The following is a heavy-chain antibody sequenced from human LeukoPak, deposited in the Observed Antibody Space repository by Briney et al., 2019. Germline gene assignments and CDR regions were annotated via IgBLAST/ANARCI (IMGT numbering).Heavy chain of an antibody. Sequence: PSETLSLTCAVYGGSFRDYYWTWIRQPRGKGLEWIGEINHSGSTNYNPSLKSRVTISVDTSKNQFSLNVSSVTAAGTAVYYCARGGRVSWFDPWGQGTLVTASP. CDR2: INHSGST. J-gene: IGHJ5*02. CDR1: GGSFRDYY. D-gene: IGHD3-16*01. CDR3: ARGGRVSWFDP. V-gene: IGHV4-34*01.